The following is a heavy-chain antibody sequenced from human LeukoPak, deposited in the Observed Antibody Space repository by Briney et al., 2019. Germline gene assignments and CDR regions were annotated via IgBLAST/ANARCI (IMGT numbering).Heavy chain of an antibody. CDR3: ARGQRLVPDPIMDY. CDR2: ISSNGGST. Sequence: GGSLRLSCAASGFTFSSYAMHWVRQAPGKGLEYVSAISSNGGSTYYANSVKGRFTISRDNSKNTLYLQMGSLRAEDMAVYYCARGQRLVPDPIMDYWGQGTLVTVSS. CDR1: GFTFSSYA. D-gene: IGHD6-13*01. J-gene: IGHJ4*02. V-gene: IGHV3-64*01.